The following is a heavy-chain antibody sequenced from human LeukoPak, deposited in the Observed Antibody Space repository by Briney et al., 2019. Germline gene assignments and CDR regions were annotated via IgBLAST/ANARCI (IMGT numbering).Heavy chain of an antibody. D-gene: IGHD5-24*01. CDR2: IYYSGGT. J-gene: IGHJ4*02. CDR3: ATVVGDGYSDY. V-gene: IGHV4-59*01. Sequence: SETLSLTCTVSGGSISSYYWSWIRPPPGKGLEWIGYIYYSGGTNYNPSLKSRLTISVDTSKNQFSLKLSSVSAADTAVYYCATVVGDGYSDYWGQGTLVTVSS. CDR1: GGSISSYY.